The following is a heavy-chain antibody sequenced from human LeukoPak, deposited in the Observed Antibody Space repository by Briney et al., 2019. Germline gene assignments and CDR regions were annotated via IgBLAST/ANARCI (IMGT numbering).Heavy chain of an antibody. CDR2: IYSGGST. J-gene: IGHJ4*02. CDR3: ARERVRDYYDSSGYLDY. D-gene: IGHD3-22*01. CDR1: GFTVSSNS. V-gene: IGHV3-53*01. Sequence: PGGSLRLSCVASGFTVSSNSMSWVRQAPGKGLEWVSVIYSGGSTYFADSVKGRFTISRDNPKNTVYLQMNSLRAEDTAVYYCARERVRDYYDSSGYLDYWGQGTLVTVSS.